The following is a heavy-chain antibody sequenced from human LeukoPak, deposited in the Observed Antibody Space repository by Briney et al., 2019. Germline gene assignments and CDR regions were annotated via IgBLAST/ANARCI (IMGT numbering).Heavy chain of an antibody. D-gene: IGHD2/OR15-2a*01. CDR2: IRQDGGDK. J-gene: IGHJ4*02. V-gene: IGHV3-7*03. CDR3: ARVIVTVPGQSDYFVY. Sequence: PGGSLRLSCATSGFTFSNYWMCWVRQAPGKGLEWVANIRQDGGDKYYADSVKGRFTISRDNAKNSLYLQMNSLRAEDTAVYSCARVIVTVPGQSDYFVYWGQGTLVTFSS. CDR1: GFTFSNYW.